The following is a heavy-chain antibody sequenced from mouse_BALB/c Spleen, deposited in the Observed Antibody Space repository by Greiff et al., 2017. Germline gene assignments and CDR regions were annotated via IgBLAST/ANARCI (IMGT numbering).Heavy chain of an antibody. V-gene: IGHV1-5*01. D-gene: IGHD1-1*01. Sequence: EVQLQQSGTVLARPGASVKMSCKASGYSFTSYWMHWVKQRPGQGLEWIGAIYPGNSDTSYNQKFKGKAKLTAVTSASTAYMELSSLTNEDAAVYYCTRSDYYGRGYWGQGTTLTVSS. CDR3: TRSDYYGRGY. CDR2: IYPGNSDT. CDR1: GYSFTSYW. J-gene: IGHJ2*01.